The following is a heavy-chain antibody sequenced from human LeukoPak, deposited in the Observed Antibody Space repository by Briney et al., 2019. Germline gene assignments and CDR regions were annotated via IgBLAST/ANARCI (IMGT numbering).Heavy chain of an antibody. CDR1: RFTFSHHG. Sequence: GTSLRLSCAVSRFTFSHHGMHWGRQAPGKGLEWVAVIWYDGSKKYYADSVRGRFTISRDDSKNMLFLQMNSLRAEDTALYYCARSMFGDSTGYNDAFDMWGQGTMVTVSS. V-gene: IGHV3-33*01. CDR2: IWYDGSKK. CDR3: ARSMFGDSTGYNDAFDM. J-gene: IGHJ3*02. D-gene: IGHD3-22*01.